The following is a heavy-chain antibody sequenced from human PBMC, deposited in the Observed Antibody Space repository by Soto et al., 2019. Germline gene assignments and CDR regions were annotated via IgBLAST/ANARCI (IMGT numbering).Heavy chain of an antibody. Sequence: QVQLQESGPGLVKPSETLSLTCTVSGGSISSYYWTWIRQPPGKGLEWIGFIYNSGSTHYNPSLRSRVTISVDTSTYQFSLKLRSVTAADTAVYYCASMGYHYGSGSYPLDYWGQGTLVTVSS. CDR3: ASMGYHYGSGSYPLDY. CDR2: IYNSGST. CDR1: GGSISSYY. D-gene: IGHD3-10*01. V-gene: IGHV4-59*08. J-gene: IGHJ4*02.